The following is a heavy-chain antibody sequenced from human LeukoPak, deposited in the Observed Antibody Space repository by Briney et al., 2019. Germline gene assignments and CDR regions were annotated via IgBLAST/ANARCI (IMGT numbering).Heavy chain of an antibody. J-gene: IGHJ3*02. Sequence: GASVKVSCKTSGYSFTSYNLHWVRQAPGQRLEWMGIIKPSGGNTNYAQKFQGRVTMTRDTSTSTVYMELSSLKSEDPAVYYCARVRDGYNDAYDIWGQGTVVTVSS. CDR1: GYSFTSYN. V-gene: IGHV1-46*01. CDR2: IKPSGGNT. CDR3: ARVRDGYNDAYDI. D-gene: IGHD5-24*01.